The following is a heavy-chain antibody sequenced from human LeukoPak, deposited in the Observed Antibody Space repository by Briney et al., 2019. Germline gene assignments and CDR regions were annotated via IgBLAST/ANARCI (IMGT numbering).Heavy chain of an antibody. D-gene: IGHD6-19*01. CDR1: GGSISSYY. V-gene: IGHV4-4*07. Sequence: SETLCLTCTVSGGSISSYYWSWIRQPAGKGLEWIGHFYASGSTNYNPSLKSRVTMSVDTSKNQFSLKLSSVTAADTAVYYCARVISSGWYYFDYWGQGTLVTVSS. CDR3: ARVISSGWYYFDY. CDR2: FYASGST. J-gene: IGHJ4*02.